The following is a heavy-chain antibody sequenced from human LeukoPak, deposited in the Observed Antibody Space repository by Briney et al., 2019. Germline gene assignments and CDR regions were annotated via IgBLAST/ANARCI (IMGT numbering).Heavy chain of an antibody. CDR2: MNPNSGNT. D-gene: IGHD3-10*01. Sequence: ASVKVSCKASRYTFTSYDINWVRQATGQGLEWMGWMNPNSGNTGYAQKFQGRVTMTRNTSISTAYMELSSLRSEDTAVYYCARVLGSGSYYLTNYYYYMDVWGKGTTVTISS. J-gene: IGHJ6*03. CDR1: RYTFTSYD. CDR3: ARVLGSGSYYLTNYYYYMDV. V-gene: IGHV1-8*01.